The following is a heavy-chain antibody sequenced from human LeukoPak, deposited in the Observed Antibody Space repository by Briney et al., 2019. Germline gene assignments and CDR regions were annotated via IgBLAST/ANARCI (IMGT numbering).Heavy chain of an antibody. CDR3: ARVYCSSTSCHSGGDY. Sequence: ASVKVSCKASGYTFTSYGISWVRQAPGQGLEWMGWISAYNGNTNYAQKLQGRVTMTTDTSTSTAYMELRSLRSDDTAVYYCARVYCSSTSCHSGGDYWGQGTLVTVSS. D-gene: IGHD2-2*02. CDR1: GYTFTSYG. J-gene: IGHJ4*02. CDR2: ISAYNGNT. V-gene: IGHV1-18*01.